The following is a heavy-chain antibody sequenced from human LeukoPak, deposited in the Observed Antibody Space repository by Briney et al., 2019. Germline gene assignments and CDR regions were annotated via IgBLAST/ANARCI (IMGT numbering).Heavy chain of an antibody. D-gene: IGHD6-13*01. Sequence: PSETLSLTCPVPGGSISNYYYWPWIRQPPGKGLEWIGYVYYTGSTNFNPSLKSRVTMSLDTPGHQFSLMLRSVTAADTAVYYCARRVAVVGSNWFDPWGQGTLVTVSS. CDR3: ARRVAVVGSNWFDP. CDR2: VYYTGST. V-gene: IGHV4-59*01. J-gene: IGHJ5*02. CDR1: GGSISNYY.